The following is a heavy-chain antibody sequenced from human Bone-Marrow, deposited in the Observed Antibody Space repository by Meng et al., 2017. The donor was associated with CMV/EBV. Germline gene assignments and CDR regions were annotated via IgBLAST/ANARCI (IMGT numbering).Heavy chain of an antibody. V-gene: IGHV1-2*02. D-gene: IGHD2-2*01. CDR1: GYTFTSYD. CDR2: INPNSGGT. Sequence: ASVKVSCKASGYTFTSYDINWVRQAIGQGLEWMGWINPNSGGTNYAQKFQGRVTMTRDTSISTAYMELSSLRSEDTAVYYCARVFSSTNQTPEYYYYGMDVWGQGTTVTGSS. CDR3: ARVFSSTNQTPEYYYYGMDV. J-gene: IGHJ6*01.